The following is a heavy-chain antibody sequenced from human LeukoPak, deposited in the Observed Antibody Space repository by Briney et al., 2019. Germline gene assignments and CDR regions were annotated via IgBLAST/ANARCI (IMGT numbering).Heavy chain of an antibody. CDR2: ISWNSRAI. V-gene: IGHV3-9*03. CDR1: GFTFDDYA. Sequence: GGSLRLSCAASGFTFDDYAMHWVRQVPGKGLEWVSGISWNSRAIGYADSVRGRFTISRDNDNNSVFLHMSSLRPEDMAFYFCARSVGMDGAVDNWGLGTLVTVSS. J-gene: IGHJ4*02. CDR3: ARSVGMDGAVDN. D-gene: IGHD5-12*01.